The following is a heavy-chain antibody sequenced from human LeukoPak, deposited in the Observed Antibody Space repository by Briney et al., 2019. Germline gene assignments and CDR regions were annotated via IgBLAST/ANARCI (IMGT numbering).Heavy chain of an antibody. CDR3: ARHLPEIVVVPAAIHYYYYYYYMDV. D-gene: IGHD2-2*01. V-gene: IGHV4-4*09. Sequence: SETLSLTCTVSGGSLSSYYWSWIRQPPGKGREWSGYVYTSGSTNYNPSLKSRVTISVDTSKNQFSLKLSSVTAADTAVYYCARHLPEIVVVPAAIHYYYYYYYMDVWGKGTTVTVSS. CDR1: GGSLSSYY. J-gene: IGHJ6*03. CDR2: VYTSGST.